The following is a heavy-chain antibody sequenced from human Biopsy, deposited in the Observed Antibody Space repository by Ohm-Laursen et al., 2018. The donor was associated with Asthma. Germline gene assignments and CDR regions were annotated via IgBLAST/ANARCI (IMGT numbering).Heavy chain of an antibody. CDR2: IFSANSEP. J-gene: IGHJ4*02. D-gene: IGHD1-7*01. CDR3: ASFIDGTFFVDY. Sequence: GESLRISCKASGYTFSDSWIGWVRQMPGKGLEWMGIIFSANSEPKYSPSFQIQVTISPDMSINTAFLQRSSLKASDTAIYYCASFIDGTFFVDYWGQGTLVTVSS. V-gene: IGHV5-51*01. CDR1: GYTFSDSW.